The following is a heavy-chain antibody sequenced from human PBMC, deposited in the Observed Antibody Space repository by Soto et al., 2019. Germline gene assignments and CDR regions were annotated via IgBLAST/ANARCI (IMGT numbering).Heavy chain of an antibody. CDR1: GFTFSSYA. Sequence: PGGSLRLSCAASGFTFSSYAMHWVRQAPGKGLEWVAVISYDGSNKYYADSVKGRFTISRDNSKNTLYLQMNSLRAEDTAVYYCARAPTYDSSGYNDYWGQGTLVTVSS. CDR2: ISYDGSNK. D-gene: IGHD3-22*01. V-gene: IGHV3-30-3*01. CDR3: ARAPTYDSSGYNDY. J-gene: IGHJ4*02.